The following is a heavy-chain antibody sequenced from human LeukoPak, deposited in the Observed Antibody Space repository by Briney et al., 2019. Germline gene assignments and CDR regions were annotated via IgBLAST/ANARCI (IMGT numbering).Heavy chain of an antibody. Sequence: SETLSLTCTVSGGSISSSSYYWGWLRQPPGKGLEWIGSIYYSGSTYNNPSLKSRVTISVDTSKNQFSLKLSSVTAADTAVHYCARHKMSSSWSLFEYWGQGILVTVSS. CDR2: IYYSGST. CDR3: ARHKMSSSWSLFEY. D-gene: IGHD6-13*01. V-gene: IGHV4-39*01. J-gene: IGHJ4*02. CDR1: GGSISSSSYY.